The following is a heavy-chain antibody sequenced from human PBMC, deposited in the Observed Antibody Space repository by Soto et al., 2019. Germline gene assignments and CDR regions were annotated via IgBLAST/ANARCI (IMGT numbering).Heavy chain of an antibody. CDR3: ASQGYILTGSLWHWFDP. D-gene: IGHD3-9*01. CDR1: GFTFSSYA. J-gene: IGHJ5*02. V-gene: IGHV3-23*01. Sequence: GGSLRLSCAASGFTFSSYAMSWVRQAPGKGLEWVSAISGSGGSTYYADSVKGRFTISRDNSKNTLYLQMNSLRAEDTAVYYCASQGYILTGSLWHWFDPWGQGTLVTVSS. CDR2: ISGSGGST.